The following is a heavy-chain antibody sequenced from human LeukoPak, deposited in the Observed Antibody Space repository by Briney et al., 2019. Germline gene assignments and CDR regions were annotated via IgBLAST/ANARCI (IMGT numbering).Heavy chain of an antibody. CDR3: ARDNNPYYFDY. V-gene: IGHV3-23*01. CDR1: GFTFSSYA. Sequence: GGSLRLSCAASGFTFSSYAMSWVRQALGKGLEWVSAISGSGGSTYYADSVKGRFTISRDNAKNSLYLQMNSLRAEDTAVYYCARDNNPYYFDYWGQGTLVTVSS. D-gene: IGHD1/OR15-1a*01. CDR2: ISGSGGST. J-gene: IGHJ4*02.